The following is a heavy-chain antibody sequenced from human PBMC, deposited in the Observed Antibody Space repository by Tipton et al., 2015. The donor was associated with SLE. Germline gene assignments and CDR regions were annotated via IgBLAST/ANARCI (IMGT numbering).Heavy chain of an antibody. V-gene: IGHV4-59*12. CDR3: ARGTPFMEWERNWFDP. CDR1: GGSISSYY. Sequence: TLSLTCNVSGGSISSYYWSWIRQPPGKGLEWIGYIYYSGSTNYNPSLKSRVTISIDTSKRHFSLQLSSVTAADTAVYYCARGTPFMEWERNWFDPWGQGTLVTVSS. J-gene: IGHJ5*02. D-gene: IGHD3-3*01. CDR2: IYYSGST.